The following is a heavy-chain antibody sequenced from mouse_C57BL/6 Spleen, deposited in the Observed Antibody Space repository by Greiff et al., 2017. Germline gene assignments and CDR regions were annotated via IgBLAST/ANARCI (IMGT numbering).Heavy chain of an antibody. CDR1: GYTFTSYW. Sequence: VQLQQPGTELVKPGASVKLSCKASGYTFTSYWMHWVKQRPGQGLEWIGNINPSNGGTNYNEKFKSKATLTVDKSSSTAYMQLSSLTSEDSAVYYCARSGATYDGYRDYWGQGTTLTVSS. D-gene: IGHD2-3*01. V-gene: IGHV1-53*01. J-gene: IGHJ2*01. CDR2: INPSNGGT. CDR3: ARSGATYDGYRDY.